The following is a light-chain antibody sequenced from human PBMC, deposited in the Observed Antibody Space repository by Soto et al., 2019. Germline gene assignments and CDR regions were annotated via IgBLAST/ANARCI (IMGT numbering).Light chain of an antibody. CDR1: SSNIGSNY. Sequence: QSVLTQPPSASGTPGQRVTISCSGSSSNIGSNYVYWYQQLPGTAPKLLIYSNNQRPSGVSDRFSGSKSGTSASLAISGLRSEDEADYYCAAWDDSLSVNWVFGGGTQLTVL. J-gene: IGLJ3*02. CDR3: AAWDDSLSVNWV. V-gene: IGLV1-47*02. CDR2: SNN.